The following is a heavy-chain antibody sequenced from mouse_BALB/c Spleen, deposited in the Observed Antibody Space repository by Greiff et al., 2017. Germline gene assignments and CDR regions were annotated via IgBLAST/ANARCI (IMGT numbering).Heavy chain of an antibody. J-gene: IGHJ3*01. D-gene: IGHD2-4*01. V-gene: IGHV14-3*02. CDR2: IDPANGNT. Sequence: EVQLQQSGAELVKPGASVKLSCTASGFNIKDTYMHWVKQRPEQGLEWIGRIDPANGNTKYDPKFQGKATITADTSSNTAYLQLSSLTSEDTAVYYCARKGTDYEGFAYWGQGTLVTVSA. CDR3: ARKGTDYEGFAY. CDR1: GFNIKDTY.